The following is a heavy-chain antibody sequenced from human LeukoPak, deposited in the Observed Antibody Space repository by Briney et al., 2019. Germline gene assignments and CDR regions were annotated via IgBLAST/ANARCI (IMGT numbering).Heavy chain of an antibody. J-gene: IGHJ5*02. V-gene: IGHV4-30-2*01. CDR2: IYHSGST. CDR3: AIIAARSLGWFDP. Sequence: SETLSLTCTVSGGSISSGGYYWSWIRQPPGKGLEWIGYIYHSGSTYYNPSLKSRVTISVDRSKNQFSLKLSSVTAADTAVYYCAIIAARSLGWFDPWGQGTLVTVSS. D-gene: IGHD6-6*01. CDR1: GGSISSGGYY.